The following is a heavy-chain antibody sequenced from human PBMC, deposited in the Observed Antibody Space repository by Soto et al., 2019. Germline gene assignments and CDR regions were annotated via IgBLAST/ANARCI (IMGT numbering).Heavy chain of an antibody. V-gene: IGHV4-39*01. D-gene: IGHD2-15*01. Sequence: ESLSLTCSVSVYSFTSSDYYWAWILQPPGKGLEWIGSMFYSGLTYYNPSLKSRVTLSVDTSKNQFSVRLNSVTAADTAVYYCAPLSVSLSGPYGIHVWGQGTTVTVSS. CDR1: VYSFTSSDYY. J-gene: IGHJ6*02. CDR3: APLSVSLSGPYGIHV. CDR2: MFYSGLT.